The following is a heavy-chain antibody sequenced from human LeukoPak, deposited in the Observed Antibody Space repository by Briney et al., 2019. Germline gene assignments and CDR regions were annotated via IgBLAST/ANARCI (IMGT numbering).Heavy chain of an antibody. V-gene: IGHV4-38-2*02. D-gene: IGHD3-22*01. CDR2: ISQSGNT. Sequence: PSETLSLTCTVSGYSISSGYDWGWMRQAPGKGLEWLGSISQSGNTYNNPSLKSRVTLSVDTSKNQVSLQMTSVTAADTAMYYCARGGYYDSSGAPVDVWGKGTTVTVSS. J-gene: IGHJ6*04. CDR3: ARGGYYDSSGAPVDV. CDR1: GYSISSGYD.